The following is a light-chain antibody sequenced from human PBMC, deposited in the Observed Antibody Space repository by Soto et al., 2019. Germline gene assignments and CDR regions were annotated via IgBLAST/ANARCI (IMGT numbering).Light chain of an antibody. V-gene: IGKV3-20*01. J-gene: IGKJ1*01. CDR1: QSLTNNY. Sequence: EIVLTQSPGTLSLSPGERATLSCRASQSLTNNYFAWYQQKPGRALTLLIDGASTSATGIPDRVSGSGCGTDLTLTKSRRENEDVGVYYCQQYEAVVTFGQGTKVDSK. CDR3: QQYEAVVT. CDR2: GAS.